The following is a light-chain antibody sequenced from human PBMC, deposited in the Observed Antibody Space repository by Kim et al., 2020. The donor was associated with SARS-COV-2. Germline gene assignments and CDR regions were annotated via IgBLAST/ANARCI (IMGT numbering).Light chain of an antibody. J-gene: IGLJ3*02. V-gene: IGLV1-47*02. Sequence: GQRVTVSCSGATSNIGKTFVYWYQQLPGTAPKVLIYANTQRPSGVPDRFSGSKSGTSASLTISGLRSEDEADYYCAAWDDSLSGRLFGGGTKLTVL. CDR3: AAWDDSLSGRL. CDR1: TSNIGKTF. CDR2: ANT.